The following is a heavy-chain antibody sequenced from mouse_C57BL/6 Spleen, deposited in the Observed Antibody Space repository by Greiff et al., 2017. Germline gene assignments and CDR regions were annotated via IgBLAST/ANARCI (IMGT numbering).Heavy chain of an antibody. D-gene: IGHD1-1*02. CDR3: ALWSHYFDY. V-gene: IGHV1-69*01. CDR2: IDPSDSYT. Sequence: QVQLQQPGAELVMPGASVKLSCKASGYTFTSYWMHWVKQRPGQGLEWIGEIDPSDSYTNYNQKFKGKSTLTVDKSSSTAYMQLSSLTSEDAAVYYCALWSHYFDYWGQGTTLTVSS. J-gene: IGHJ2*01. CDR1: GYTFTSYW.